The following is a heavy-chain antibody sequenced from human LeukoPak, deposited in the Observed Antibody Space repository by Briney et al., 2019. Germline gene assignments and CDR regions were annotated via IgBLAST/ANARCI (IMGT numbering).Heavy chain of an antibody. CDR3: ARPAREEYYYDSSGYPAADY. V-gene: IGHV3-21*01. D-gene: IGHD3-22*01. CDR2: ISSSSSYI. CDR1: GFTFSSYS. Sequence: PGGSLRLSCAASGFTFSSYSMNWVRQAPGKGLEWVSSISSSSSYIYYADSVKGRFTISRDNAKNSLYLQMNSLRAEDTAVYYCARPAREEYYYDSSGYPAADYWGQGTLVTVSS. J-gene: IGHJ4*02.